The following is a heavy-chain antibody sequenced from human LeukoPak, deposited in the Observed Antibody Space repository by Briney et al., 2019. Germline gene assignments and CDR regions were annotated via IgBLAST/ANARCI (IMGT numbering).Heavy chain of an antibody. J-gene: IGHJ4*02. V-gene: IGHV1-2*02. CDR2: INPNSGGT. Sequence: ASVKVSCKASGYTFTGYYMHWVRQAPGQGLEWMGWINPNSGGTNYAQKFQGRVTMTRDTSTSTVYMELSSLRSEDTAVYYCARAVLPYYDFWSGYSHWGQGTLVTVSS. CDR3: ARAVLPYYDFWSGYSH. CDR1: GYTFTGYY. D-gene: IGHD3-3*01.